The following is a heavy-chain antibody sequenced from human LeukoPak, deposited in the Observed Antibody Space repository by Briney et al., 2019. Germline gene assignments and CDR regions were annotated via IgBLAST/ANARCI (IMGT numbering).Heavy chain of an antibody. V-gene: IGHV4-39*01. Sequence: SETLSLTCTVSGGSISSGTYYWGWIRQPPGKGLEWIGSLSYSGSTYFNPSLKSRVTISVDTSKNQFSLRLSSVTAADTAVYYCARRITMVRGVIRNYYYYYMDVWGKGTTVTVSS. CDR1: GGSISSGTYY. D-gene: IGHD3-10*01. CDR3: ARRITMVRGVIRNYYYYYMDV. J-gene: IGHJ6*03. CDR2: LSYSGST.